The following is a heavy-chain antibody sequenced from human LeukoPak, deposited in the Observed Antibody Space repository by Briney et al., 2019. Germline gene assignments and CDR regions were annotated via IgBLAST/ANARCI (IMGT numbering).Heavy chain of an antibody. V-gene: IGHV4-4*07. D-gene: IGHD4-23*01. J-gene: IGHJ3*02. CDR2: IYTSGST. CDR1: GGSISSYY. CDR3: ARPGGNRGSDAFDI. Sequence: SSETLSLTCTVSGGSISSYYWSWIRQPAGKGLEWIGRIYTSGSTNYNPSLKSRVTMSVDTSKNQFSLKLSSVTAADTAVYYCARPGGNRGSDAFDIWGQGTMVTVSS.